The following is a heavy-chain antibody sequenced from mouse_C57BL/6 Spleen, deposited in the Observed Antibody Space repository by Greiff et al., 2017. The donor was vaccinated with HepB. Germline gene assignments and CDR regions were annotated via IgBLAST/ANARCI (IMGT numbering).Heavy chain of an antibody. J-gene: IGHJ3*01. CDR2: INHNNGGT. CDR1: GYTFTDYY. D-gene: IGHD2-1*01. V-gene: IGHV1-26*01. CDR3: ARSRGNYLFAY. Sequence: EVQLQQSGPELVKPGASVKISCKASGYTFTDYYMNWVKQSHGKSLEWIGDINHNNGGTSYNQKFKGKATLTVDKSSSTAYMELRSLTSEDSAVYYCARSRGNYLFAYWGQGTLVTVSA.